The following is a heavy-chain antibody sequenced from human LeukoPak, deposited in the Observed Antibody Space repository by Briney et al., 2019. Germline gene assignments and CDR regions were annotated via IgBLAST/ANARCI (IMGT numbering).Heavy chain of an antibody. V-gene: IGHV4-59*01. D-gene: IGHD3-3*01. CDR3: ARRLLEWDDWFDP. J-gene: IGHJ5*02. CDR2: IYYSGST. CDR1: GGSINSYY. Sequence: SETLSLTCTVSGGSINSYYWSWIRQPAGKGLEWIGYIYYSGSTNYNPSLKSRVTISVDTSKNQFSLKLSSVTAADTAVYYCARRLLEWDDWFDPWGQGTLVTVSS.